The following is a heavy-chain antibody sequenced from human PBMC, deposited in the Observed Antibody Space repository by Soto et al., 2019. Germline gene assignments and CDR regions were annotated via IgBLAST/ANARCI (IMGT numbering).Heavy chain of an antibody. CDR1: GFIFSTTA. CDR3: AAVMGSDYDYVWGSLTFDD. V-gene: IGHV3-23*01. D-gene: IGHD3-16*01. Sequence: PGGSLRLSCAASGFIFSTTAMTWVRQAPGKGLEWVSTISGSGVSTYYTDSAKGRFTISRDNSKNTLYLQMNSLRAEDTAVYFCAAVMGSDYDYVWGSLTFDDWGQGTLVTVSS. CDR2: ISGSGVST. J-gene: IGHJ4*02.